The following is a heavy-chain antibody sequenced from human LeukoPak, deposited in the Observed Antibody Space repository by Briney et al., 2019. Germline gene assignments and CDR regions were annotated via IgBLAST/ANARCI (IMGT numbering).Heavy chain of an antibody. D-gene: IGHD4-11*01. V-gene: IGHV3-7*01. CDR3: ATCYSNPPDY. CDR2: IKQDGSEK. Sequence: GGSLRLSCAASSSYWMSWVRQAPGKGLEWVANIKQDGSEKYYVDSVKGRFTISRDNAKNSLYLQMNSLRAEDTAVYYCATCYSNPPDYWGQGTLVTVSS. CDR1: SSYW. J-gene: IGHJ4*02.